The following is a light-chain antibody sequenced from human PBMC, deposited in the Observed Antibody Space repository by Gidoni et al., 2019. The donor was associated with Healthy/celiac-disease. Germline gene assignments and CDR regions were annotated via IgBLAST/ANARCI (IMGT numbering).Light chain of an antibody. CDR1: QTLLHSNGYNY. J-gene: IGKJ1*01. Sequence: DILMTHSPLFLPVTPGEPASIPCRSSQTLLHSNGYNYLDWYLQKPGQSPQLLIYLGSNRASGVPDRFSGSGSGTDFTLKISRVKAEDVGDYYCMQALQTPRTFGQGTKVEIK. CDR2: LGS. CDR3: MQALQTPRT. V-gene: IGKV2-28*01.